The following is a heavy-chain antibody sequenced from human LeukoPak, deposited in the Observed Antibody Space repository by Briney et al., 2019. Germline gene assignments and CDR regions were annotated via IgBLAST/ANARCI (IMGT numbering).Heavy chain of an antibody. CDR1: GYSISSGYY. J-gene: IGHJ4*02. D-gene: IGHD3-22*01. CDR2: IYHSGST. V-gene: IGHV4-38-2*02. Sequence: TSETLSLTCSVSGYSISSGYYWGWIRQPPGMGLEWIGNIYHSGSTYYNPSLKSRVTISVDTSKNQFSLKLSSVTAADTAVYYCALSRVSSGSAEEDYWGQGTLVTVSS. CDR3: ALSRVSSGSAEEDY.